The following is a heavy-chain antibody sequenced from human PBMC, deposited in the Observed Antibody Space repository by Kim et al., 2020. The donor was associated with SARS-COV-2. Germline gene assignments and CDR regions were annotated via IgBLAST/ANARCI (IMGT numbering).Heavy chain of an antibody. CDR2: ISAYNGNT. D-gene: IGHD3-10*01. V-gene: IGHV1-18*01. CDR1: GYTFTSYG. CDR3: ARDILSGRLLWFGELLMGYMDV. Sequence: ASVKVSCKASGYTFTSYGISWVRQAPGQGLEWMGWISAYNGNTNYAQKLQGRVTMTTDTSTSTAYMELRSLRSDDTAVYYCARDILSGRLLWFGELLMGYMDVWGKGTTVTVSS. J-gene: IGHJ6*03.